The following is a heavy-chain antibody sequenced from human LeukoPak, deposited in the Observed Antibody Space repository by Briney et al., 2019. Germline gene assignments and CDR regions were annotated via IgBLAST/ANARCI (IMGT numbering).Heavy chain of an antibody. CDR3: ARGADDSSGYYSFDY. V-gene: IGHV3-53*01. D-gene: IGHD3-22*01. CDR2: IYSGGST. Sequence: GGSLRLSCAASGFTVSSNYMSWVRQAPGKGLEWVSVIYSGGSTYYADSVKGRFTISRDNSKNTLHLQMNSLRAEDTAVYYCARGADDSSGYYSFDYWGQGTLVTVSS. CDR1: GFTVSSNY. J-gene: IGHJ4*02.